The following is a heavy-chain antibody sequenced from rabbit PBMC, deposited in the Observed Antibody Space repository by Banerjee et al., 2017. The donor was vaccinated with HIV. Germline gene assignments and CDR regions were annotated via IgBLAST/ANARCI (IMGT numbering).Heavy chain of an antibody. Sequence: QSLEESGGDLVKPEGSLTLTCTASGFSFSSSYYMCWVRQAPGKGLEWIACIYLGSSGNTVYATWAKGRFTISKTSSTVTLQVTSLTAADTATYFCARDLAGAIGWNFNLWGQGTLVTVS. CDR2: IYLGSSGNT. V-gene: IGHV1S40*01. D-gene: IGHD4-1*01. CDR3: ARDLAGAIGWNFNL. CDR1: GFSFSSSYY. J-gene: IGHJ4*01.